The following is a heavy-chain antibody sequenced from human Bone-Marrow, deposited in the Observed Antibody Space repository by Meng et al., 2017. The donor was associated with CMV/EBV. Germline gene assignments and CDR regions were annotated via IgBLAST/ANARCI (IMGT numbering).Heavy chain of an antibody. CDR2: INHSGST. CDR3: ASRVVPAAISSWFDP. D-gene: IGHD2-2*01. J-gene: IGHJ5*02. CDR1: GGSFSGYY. V-gene: IGHV4-34*01. Sequence: QVQLQQRGAGLLKPSEPLSLTCAVYGGSFSGYYWSWIRQPPGKGLEWIGEINHSGSTNYNPSLKSRVTISVDTSKNQFSLKLSSVTAADTAVYYCASRVVPAAISSWFDPWGQGTLVTVSS.